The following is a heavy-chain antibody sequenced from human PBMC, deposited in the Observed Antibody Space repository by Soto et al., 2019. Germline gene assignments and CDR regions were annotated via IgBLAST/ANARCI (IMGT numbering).Heavy chain of an antibody. CDR1: GGTFSSYA. D-gene: IGHD1-20*01. CDR2: IIPIFGTA. J-gene: IGHJ4*02. Sequence: SVKVSCKXSGGTFSSYAISWVRQAPGQGLEWMGGIIPIFGTANYAQKFQGRVTITADESTSTAYMELSSLRSEDTAVYYCARSNRSRYNWNYIAYWGQGTLVTVSS. CDR3: ARSNRSRYNWNYIAY. V-gene: IGHV1-69*13.